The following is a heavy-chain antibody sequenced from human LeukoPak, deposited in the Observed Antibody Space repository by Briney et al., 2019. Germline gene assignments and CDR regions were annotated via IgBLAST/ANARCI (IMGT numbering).Heavy chain of an antibody. J-gene: IGHJ4*02. D-gene: IGHD3-10*01. Sequence: GGSLRLSCAASGFTFSSYEMNWVRQAPGKGLEWVSYISSSGSTIYYADSVKGRFTISRDNAKNSLYLQMNSLRAEDTAVYYCAKDPRITMVRGVSYFDYWGQGTLVTVSS. CDR1: GFTFSSYE. V-gene: IGHV3-48*03. CDR2: ISSSGSTI. CDR3: AKDPRITMVRGVSYFDY.